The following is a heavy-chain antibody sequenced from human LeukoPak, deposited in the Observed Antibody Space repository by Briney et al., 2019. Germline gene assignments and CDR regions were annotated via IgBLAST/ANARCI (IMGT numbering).Heavy chain of an antibody. CDR2: IYYSGST. Sequence: SETLSLTCSVSGGSIGSSSYXXXXIRQXXXXXXXXIGSIYYSGSTYYNPSLKSRXTISVDTSKNQFSLKLSSVTAADTAVYYCARHESTVTTLDDWGQGTLVTVSS. J-gene: IGHJ4*02. D-gene: IGHD4-17*01. CDR3: ARHESTVTTLDD. CDR1: GGSIGSSSYX. V-gene: IGHV4-39*01.